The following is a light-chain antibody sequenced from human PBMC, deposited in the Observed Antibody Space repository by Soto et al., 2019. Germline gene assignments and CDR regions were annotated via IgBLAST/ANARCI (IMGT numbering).Light chain of an antibody. CDR1: SSDVGSYNL. CDR2: EVT. V-gene: IGLV2-23*02. CDR3: CSYAGSGTYV. Sequence: QSALTQPASVSGSPGQSITISCTGTSSDVGSYNLVSWYQQHPGKAPKLMVYEVTKRPSGVSDRFSGSKSGNMASLTISGLQAEDEADYYCCSYAGSGTYVFGGGTKLTVL. J-gene: IGLJ2*01.